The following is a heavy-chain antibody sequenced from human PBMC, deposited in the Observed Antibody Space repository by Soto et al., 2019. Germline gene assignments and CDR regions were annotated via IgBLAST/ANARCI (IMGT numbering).Heavy chain of an antibody. CDR1: GYTFTSYA. D-gene: IGHD6-13*01. Sequence: ASVKVSCKASGYTFTSYAMHWVRQAPGQRLERMGWINAGNGNTKYSQKFQGRVTITRDTSASTAYMELRSLRSEDTAVFYCARVILGIAAAGLSWFDPWGQGTLVTVSS. V-gene: IGHV1-3*01. CDR2: INAGNGNT. J-gene: IGHJ5*02. CDR3: ARVILGIAAAGLSWFDP.